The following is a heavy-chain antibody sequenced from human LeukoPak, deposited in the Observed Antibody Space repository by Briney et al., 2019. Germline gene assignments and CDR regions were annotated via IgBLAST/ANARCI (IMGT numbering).Heavy chain of an antibody. CDR3: ARAPFNYYQAFDP. V-gene: IGHV4-39*01. J-gene: IGHJ5*02. Sequence: PSETLSLTCTVSGGSISNSGYYWGCIRQPPGKGLEWIGIIYYSGSTYYNPSLKSRVTISVDTSKNQISLKMTSVTAADTAVYYCARAPFNYYQAFDPWGQGTLVTVSS. D-gene: IGHD4-11*01. CDR1: GGSISNSGYY. CDR2: IYYSGST.